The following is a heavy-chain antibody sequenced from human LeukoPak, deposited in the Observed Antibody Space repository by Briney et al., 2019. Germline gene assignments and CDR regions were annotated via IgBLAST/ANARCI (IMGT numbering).Heavy chain of an antibody. V-gene: IGHV1-69*01. CDR2: IIPIFGTP. Sequence: SVKVSCKTSGGTFINYAFSWVRQAPGQGLEWVGGIIPIFGTPNYAQKFQDRVSIIADESTSTAYMELSSLRSEDTAVYYCARGSAYYYDSSGYYQFDYLDYWGQGTLVTVSS. CDR3: ARGSAYYYDSSGYYQFDYLDY. CDR1: GGTFINYA. J-gene: IGHJ4*02. D-gene: IGHD3-22*01.